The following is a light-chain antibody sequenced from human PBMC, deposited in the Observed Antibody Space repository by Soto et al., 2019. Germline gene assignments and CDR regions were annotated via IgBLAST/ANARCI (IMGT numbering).Light chain of an antibody. CDR3: QQYYSPPYT. Sequence: DIVMTQSPASLAVSLGERATINCKSSQSVLYSSNNKNYLGWYQQKPGQTPKLLIYWASTRDSGVPDRFSGRVSGTDFTLTISSLQAEDVAVYYCQQYYSPPYTFGQGTRLEIK. CDR2: WAS. J-gene: IGKJ2*01. CDR1: QSVLYSSNNKNY. V-gene: IGKV4-1*01.